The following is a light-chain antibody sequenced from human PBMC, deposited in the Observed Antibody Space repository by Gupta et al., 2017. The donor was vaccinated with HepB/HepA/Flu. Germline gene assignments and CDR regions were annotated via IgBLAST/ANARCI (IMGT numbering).Light chain of an antibody. CDR1: SSDVGGYNY. V-gene: IGLV2-14*03. CDR3: SSYTSSSTSWV. J-gene: IGLJ3*02. Sequence: SALTHPASVSGSPGQSITISCPATSSDVGGYNYVSWYQQHPGKAPKLMIYDVSNRPSGVSNRFSGSKSGNTASLTISGLQAEDEADYYCSSYTSSSTSWVFGGGTKLTVL. CDR2: DVS.